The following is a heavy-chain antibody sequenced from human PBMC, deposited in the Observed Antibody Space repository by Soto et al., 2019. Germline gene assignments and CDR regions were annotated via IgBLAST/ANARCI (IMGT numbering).Heavy chain of an antibody. Sequence: GGSLRLSCAASGFTFSSYWMHWVRQAPGKGLVWVSRINSDGSSTSYADSVKGRFTISRDNAKNTLYLQMNSPRAEDTAVYYCARDSRVVPAAMGVDYWGQGTLVTVSS. CDR2: INSDGSST. J-gene: IGHJ4*02. D-gene: IGHD2-2*01. CDR1: GFTFSSYW. CDR3: ARDSRVVPAAMGVDY. V-gene: IGHV3-74*01.